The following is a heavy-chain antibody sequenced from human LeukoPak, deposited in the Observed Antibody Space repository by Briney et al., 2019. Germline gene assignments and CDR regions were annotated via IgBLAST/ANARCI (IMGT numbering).Heavy chain of an antibody. Sequence: SETLSLTCTVSGGSISSYYWSWIRQPPGKGLEWIGSGSTYYNPSLKSRVTISVDTSKNQFSLKLSSVTAADTAVYFCASPRGDDSGGYYTWYFHHWGQGILVTVSS. CDR1: GGSISSYY. CDR3: ASPRGDDSGGYYTWYFHH. D-gene: IGHD3-22*01. CDR2: GST. J-gene: IGHJ1*01. V-gene: IGHV4-4*09.